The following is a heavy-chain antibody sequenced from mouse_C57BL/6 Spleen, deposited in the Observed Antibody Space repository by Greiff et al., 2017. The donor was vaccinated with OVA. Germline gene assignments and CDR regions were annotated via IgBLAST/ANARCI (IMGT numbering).Heavy chain of an antibody. Sequence: QVQLQQPGAELVMPGASVKLSCKASGYTFTSYWMHWVKQRPGQGLEWIGEIDPSDSSTNYNQKFKGKSTLTVDKSSSTAYMQLSSLTSEDSAVYYCARGDGSFPYWYFDVWGTGTTVTVSS. J-gene: IGHJ1*03. CDR1: GYTFTSYW. D-gene: IGHD1-1*01. CDR3: ARGDGSFPYWYFDV. CDR2: IDPSDSST. V-gene: IGHV1-69*01.